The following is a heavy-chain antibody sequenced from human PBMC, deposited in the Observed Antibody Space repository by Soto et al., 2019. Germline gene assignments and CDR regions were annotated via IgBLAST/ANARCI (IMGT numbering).Heavy chain of an antibody. D-gene: IGHD4-4*01. Sequence: SETLSLTCTVSGDSINGYFWSWTRQPAGKGLEWIGRIYTNGGTNYNPSLKSRVAMSIDASKNQLSLMLTSVTAADTAVYYCAREGTDYNGYHYGMDVWGQGSTVTVSS. V-gene: IGHV4-4*07. CDR2: IYTNGGT. CDR3: AREGTDYNGYHYGMDV. CDR1: GDSINGYF. J-gene: IGHJ6*02.